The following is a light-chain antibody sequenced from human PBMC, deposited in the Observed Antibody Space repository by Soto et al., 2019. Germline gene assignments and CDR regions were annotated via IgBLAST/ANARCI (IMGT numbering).Light chain of an antibody. J-gene: IGLJ2*01. V-gene: IGLV2-14*01. CDR1: SSDVGGYKY. CDR3: SSFSSITREV. Sequence: QSALTQPASVSGSPGQSITISCTGTSSDVGGYKYVSWYQQHPGKAPKLMIYEVSNRPSGVSDRFSGSKSGNTASLAISGLQPEDEADYYCSSFSSITREVFGGGTKLTVL. CDR2: EVS.